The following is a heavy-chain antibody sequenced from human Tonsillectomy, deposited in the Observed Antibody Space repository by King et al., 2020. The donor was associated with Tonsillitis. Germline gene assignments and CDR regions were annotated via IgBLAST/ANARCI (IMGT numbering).Heavy chain of an antibody. D-gene: IGHD2-21*01. V-gene: IGHV4-39*07. CDR2: IYYYGNT. CDR1: GDAMRTSSYY. J-gene: IGHJ4*02. Sequence: LPLQESGTGLVKPSETLSLTCTVSGDAMRTSSYYWGWIRQSPGKGLEWIWSIYYYGNTYNNPSLKSRVTISIDRSKDQFSLKLKSVSAADTSVYYCARHIGTGVYSLESWGQGTLVTVSS. CDR3: ARHIGTGVYSLES.